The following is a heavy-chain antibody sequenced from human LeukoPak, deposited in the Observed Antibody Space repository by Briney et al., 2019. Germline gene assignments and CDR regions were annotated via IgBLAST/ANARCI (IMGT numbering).Heavy chain of an antibody. D-gene: IGHD3-22*01. V-gene: IGHV1-2*06. CDR3: ARVTIQYYDSSGYHWAFDI. J-gene: IGHJ3*02. Sequence: ASVKVSFKASGYTFTGYYMHWVRQAPGQGLEWMGRINPNSGGANYAQKFQGRVTMTRDTSINTAYMDLSTLRSDDTAVYYCARVTIQYYDSSGYHWAFDIWGQGTMVTVSS. CDR1: GYTFTGYY. CDR2: INPNSGGA.